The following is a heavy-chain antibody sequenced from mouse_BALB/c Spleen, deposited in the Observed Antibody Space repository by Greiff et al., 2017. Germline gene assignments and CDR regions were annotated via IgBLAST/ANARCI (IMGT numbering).Heavy chain of an antibody. CDR2: INPGSGGT. D-gene: IGHD1-1*01. CDR3: AREDGSSSYYYAMDY. Sequence: VQVVESGAELVRPGTSVKVSCKASGYAFTNYLIEWVKQRPGQGLEWIGVINPGSGGTNYNEKFKGKATLTADKSSSTAYMQLSSLTSDDSAVYFCAREDGSSSYYYAMDYWGQGTSVTVSS. V-gene: IGHV1-54*01. J-gene: IGHJ4*01. CDR1: GYAFTNYL.